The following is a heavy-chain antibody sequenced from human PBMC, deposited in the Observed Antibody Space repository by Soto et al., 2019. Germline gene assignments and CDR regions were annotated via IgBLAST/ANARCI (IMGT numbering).Heavy chain of an antibody. CDR3: ARGPTYYYDSSGYWRNTNYIDY. J-gene: IGHJ4*02. V-gene: IGHV3-33*01. CDR2: IWYDGSNK. Sequence: QVQLVESGGGVVQPGRSLRLSCAASGFTFSSYGMHWVRQAPGKGLEWVAVIWYDGSNKYYADSEKGRFTISRDNSKNTLYLQMNSLRAEDTAVYYCARGPTYYYDSSGYWRNTNYIDYWGQGTLVTVSS. D-gene: IGHD3-22*01. CDR1: GFTFSSYG.